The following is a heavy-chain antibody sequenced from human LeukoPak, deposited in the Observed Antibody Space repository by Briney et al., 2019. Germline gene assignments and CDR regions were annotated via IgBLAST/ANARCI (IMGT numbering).Heavy chain of an antibody. J-gene: IGHJ4*02. CDR2: INPNSGGT. CDR1: VYTFTRYY. CDR3: ARGSYCGGDCYSY. V-gene: IGHV1-2*02. D-gene: IGHD2-21*02. Sequence: ASVNVSCKASVYTFTRYYMHWVLQAPGQGLECMVCINPNSGGTNYAQKFQGRVTMTRDTSISPAYMELSRLRSDDTAVYYCARGSYCGGDCYSYWGQGTLVTVSS.